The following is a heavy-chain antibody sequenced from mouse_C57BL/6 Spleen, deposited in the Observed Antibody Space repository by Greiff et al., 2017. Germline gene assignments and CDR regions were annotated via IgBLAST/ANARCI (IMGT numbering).Heavy chain of an antibody. D-gene: IGHD2-1*01. CDR3: ASYGNYVRYAMDY. CDR1: GFSLTSYG. CDR2: IWSGGST. Sequence: VQVVESGPGLVQPSQSLSITCTVSGFSLTSYGVHWVRQSPGKGLEWLGVIWSGGSTDYNAAFISRLSISKDNSKSQVFFKMNSLQADDTAIYYCASYGNYVRYAMDYWGQGTSVTVSS. V-gene: IGHV2-2*01. J-gene: IGHJ4*01.